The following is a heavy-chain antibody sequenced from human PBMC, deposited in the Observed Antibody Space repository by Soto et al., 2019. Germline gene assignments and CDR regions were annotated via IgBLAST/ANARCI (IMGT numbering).Heavy chain of an antibody. J-gene: IGHJ6*04. CDR1: GYTFTDYF. V-gene: IGHV1-2*02. CDR3: ARAHAVTTVGMGNYYYGMDV. CDR2: INPNTGDT. D-gene: IGHD3-3*01. Sequence: QVQVVQSGAEVKKPGASLKVSCRASGYTFTDYFMHWVRQAPGQGLECMGWINPNTGDTKYAQKFQGRVTMTRDTSIITAYMELSRLRSDDTAIYYCARAHAVTTVGMGNYYYGMDVWGKGTTVTVSS.